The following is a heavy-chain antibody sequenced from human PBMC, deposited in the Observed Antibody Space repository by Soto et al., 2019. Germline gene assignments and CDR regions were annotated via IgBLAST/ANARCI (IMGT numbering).Heavy chain of an antibody. CDR3: ARSGHLFDY. Sequence: QVQLQQWGAGLLKPSETLSLACDVSGGSFTAYYWSWIRQPPGKGLEWIGEINQSGNTNYNPSLKSRVTISVDTSRNQFSLKLSSVTAADTAVYYCARSGHLFDYWGQGTLVTVSS. D-gene: IGHD3-10*01. CDR1: GGSFTAYY. CDR2: INQSGNT. J-gene: IGHJ4*02. V-gene: IGHV4-34*01.